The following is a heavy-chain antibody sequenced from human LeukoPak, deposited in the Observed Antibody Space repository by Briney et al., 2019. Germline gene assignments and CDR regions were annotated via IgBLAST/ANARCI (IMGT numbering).Heavy chain of an antibody. CDR2: IGSGSTTI. J-gene: IGHJ4*02. CDR1: GFTFSSYA. CDR3: VRDFLYSFDY. V-gene: IGHV3-48*04. Sequence: GGSLRLSCAASGFTFSSYAMNWVRQAPGKRLEWVSYIGSGSTTIHYADSVKGRFTISRDNAKTSLYLQMNTLRGEDTAVYYCVRDFLYSFDYWGQGTLVTVSS.